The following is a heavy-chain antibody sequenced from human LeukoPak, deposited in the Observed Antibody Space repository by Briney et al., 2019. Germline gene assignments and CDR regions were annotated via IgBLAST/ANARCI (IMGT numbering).Heavy chain of an antibody. J-gene: IGHJ4*02. CDR3: GRVRYYDSSGYPFSSDY. CDR1: GYIVTRYG. CDR2: ITAYT. D-gene: IGHD3-22*01. Sequence: GASVKVSCKASGYIVTRYGFSWVRQAPGQGLEGMGWITAYTRYAQKFQGRVTMTTDTSTSTAYMELRSLRSDDTAVYYCGRVRYYDSSGYPFSSDYWGQGTLVTVSS. V-gene: IGHV1-18*01.